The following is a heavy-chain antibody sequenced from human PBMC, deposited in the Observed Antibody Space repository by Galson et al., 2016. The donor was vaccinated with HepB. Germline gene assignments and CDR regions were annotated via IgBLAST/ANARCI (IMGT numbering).Heavy chain of an antibody. CDR2: IDPSDSYT. Sequence: QSGAEVKKPGESLRISCKGRGYSFTSHWINWVRQMPGKGLEWMGRIDPSDSYTSYSPSFQGHVAISADESISTAYLQWSSLKASDTAMYYCARSIQLWPDYWGQGSLVTVSS. CDR1: GYSFTSHW. CDR3: ARSIQLWPDY. J-gene: IGHJ4*02. D-gene: IGHD5-18*01. V-gene: IGHV5-10-1*01.